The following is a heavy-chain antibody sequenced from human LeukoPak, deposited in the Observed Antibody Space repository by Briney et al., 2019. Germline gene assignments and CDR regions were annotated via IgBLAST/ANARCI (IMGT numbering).Heavy chain of an antibody. V-gene: IGHV3-7*01. CDR2: IKQDGSEK. CDR3: ARAASQQHLDY. Sequence: AGGSLRLSCAASGFTFDDYGMSWVRQAPGKGLEWVANIKQDGSEKYYVDSVKGRFTISRDNAKNSLYLQMNSLRAEDTAVYYCARAASQQHLDYWGQGTLVTVSS. D-gene: IGHD6-13*01. CDR1: GFTFDDYG. J-gene: IGHJ4*02.